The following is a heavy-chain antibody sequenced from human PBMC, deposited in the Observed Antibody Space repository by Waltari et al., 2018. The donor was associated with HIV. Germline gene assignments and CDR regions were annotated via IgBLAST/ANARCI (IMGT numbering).Heavy chain of an antibody. CDR1: GFTFNNDW. D-gene: IGHD1-26*01. V-gene: IGHV3-7*01. J-gene: IGHJ6*02. Sequence: VQLMESGGGLVQSGGCLRLSCAASGFTFNNDWMVWVRQTPVKGLEWVAHIKDDGSEKYYMGSVQGRFAISRDNAKNSMVLQMNSLTAEDTAVYYCARIGTFPHNYAINFWGQGTTVTVSS. CDR3: ARIGTFPHNYAINF. CDR2: IKDDGSEK.